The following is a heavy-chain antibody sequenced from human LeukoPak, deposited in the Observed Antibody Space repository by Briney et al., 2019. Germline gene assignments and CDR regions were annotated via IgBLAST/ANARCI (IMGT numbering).Heavy chain of an antibody. Sequence: SVKVSCKASGGTFSSYAISWVRQAPGQGLEWMGGIIPIFGTANYAQKFQGRVTITADESTSTAYMELSSLRSEDTAVYYCARLAVAGTKYYYYYGMDVWGQGTTVTVSS. V-gene: IGHV1-69*01. D-gene: IGHD6-19*01. J-gene: IGHJ6*02. CDR3: ARLAVAGTKYYYYYGMDV. CDR1: GGTFSSYA. CDR2: IIPIFGTA.